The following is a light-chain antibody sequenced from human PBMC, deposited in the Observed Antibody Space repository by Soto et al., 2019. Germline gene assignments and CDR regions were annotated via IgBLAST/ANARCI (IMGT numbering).Light chain of an antibody. CDR1: NIGSKT. V-gene: IGLV3-21*02. CDR2: EDS. CDR3: QVWDVSTVHYV. J-gene: IGLJ1*01. Sequence: SSALTQPPSMSVAPGQTARITCGGNNIGSKTVHWYQQKAGQAPVLVVYEDSDRPSGIPERFSGSNSGNTATLTISRVEAGDEADYYCQVWDVSTVHYVFGTGTKVTVL.